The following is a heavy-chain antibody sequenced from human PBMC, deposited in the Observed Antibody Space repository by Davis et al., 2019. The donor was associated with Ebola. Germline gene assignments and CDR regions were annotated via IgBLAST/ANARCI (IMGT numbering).Heavy chain of an antibody. D-gene: IGHD3-3*01. CDR3: AASISIFGAVTMQLGY. V-gene: IGHV1-58*01. CDR1: GFTLSGAA. Sequence: SVKVSCKPSGFTLSGAAVQWVRQARGQPLEWMGWIVAGSGDTNYAQQFQERITFTRDMSTSTVYMELSSLRSDDSAVYYCAASISIFGAVTMQLGYWGQGILVSVST. CDR2: IVAGSGDT. J-gene: IGHJ4*02.